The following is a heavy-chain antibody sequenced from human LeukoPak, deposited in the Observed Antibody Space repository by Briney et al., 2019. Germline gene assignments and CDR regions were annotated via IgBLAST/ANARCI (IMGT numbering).Heavy chain of an antibody. Sequence: NASETLSLTCTVSGGSIGSSSYHWGWIRQPPGKGLEWIGYIYYSGSTNYNPSLKSRVTISVDTSKNQFSLKLSSVTAADTAVYYCARAWGPGGHFDYWGQGTLVTVSS. CDR1: GGSIGSSSYH. CDR3: ARAWGPGGHFDY. V-gene: IGHV4-61*05. CDR2: IYYSGST. J-gene: IGHJ4*02. D-gene: IGHD3-16*01.